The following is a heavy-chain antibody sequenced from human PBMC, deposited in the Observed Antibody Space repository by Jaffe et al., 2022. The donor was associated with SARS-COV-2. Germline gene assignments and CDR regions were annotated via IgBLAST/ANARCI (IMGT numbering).Heavy chain of an antibody. CDR3: AKEVSFHYYYGMDV. J-gene: IGHJ6*02. CDR2: ISYDGSNK. V-gene: IGHV3-30*18. Sequence: QVQLVESGGGVVQPGRSLRLSCAASGFTFSSYGMHWVRQAPGKGLEWVAVISYDGSNKYYADSVKGRFTISRDNSKNTLYLQMNSLRAEDTAVYYCAKEVSFHYYYGMDVWGQGTTVTVSS. CDR1: GFTFSSYG. D-gene: IGHD3-16*02.